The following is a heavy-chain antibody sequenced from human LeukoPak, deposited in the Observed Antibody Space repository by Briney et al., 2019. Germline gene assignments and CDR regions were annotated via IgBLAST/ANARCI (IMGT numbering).Heavy chain of an antibody. CDR1: GFTVSTNY. J-gene: IGHJ6*02. CDR3: AKDLPDSYGLIGWWYYYGMDV. Sequence: GGSLRLSCAASGFTVSTNYMSWVRQAPGQGLEWVSIIYSGGITYYADSVKGRFTIFRDNSKNTLYLQMNSLRAEDTAVYYCAKDLPDSYGLIGWWYYYGMDVWGQGTTVTVSS. V-gene: IGHV3-53*01. D-gene: IGHD5-18*01. CDR2: IYSGGIT.